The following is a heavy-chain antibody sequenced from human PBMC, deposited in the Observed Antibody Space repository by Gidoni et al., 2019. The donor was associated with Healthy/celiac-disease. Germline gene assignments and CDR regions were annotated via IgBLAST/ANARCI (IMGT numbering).Heavy chain of an antibody. J-gene: IGHJ4*02. CDR2: INHSGST. CDR3: ARGLGCSGGSCYDERAGY. Sequence: QVQLQQWGAGLLKPSETLSLTCAVYGGSFSGYYWSWIRQPPGTGLEWIGEINHSGSTNYNPSLKSRVTIAVDTSKNQFSLKLSSVTAADTAVYYCARGLGCSGGSCYDERAGYWGQGTLVTVSS. CDR1: GGSFSGYY. V-gene: IGHV4-34*01. D-gene: IGHD2-15*01.